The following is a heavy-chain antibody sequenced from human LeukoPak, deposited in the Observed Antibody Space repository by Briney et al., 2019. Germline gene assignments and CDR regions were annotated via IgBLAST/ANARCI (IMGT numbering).Heavy chain of an antibody. CDR3: AREGGPYRPLDY. J-gene: IGHJ4*02. Sequence: AETLSLTCTPSGGSLSGDNYYWSWIRQPPGKGLQWIAYISLSGSTNYNPSLKSRVAISVDKSENHISLKLTSVTAADTAVYYCAREGGPYRPLDYSGQGTLVTVAS. CDR1: GGSLSGDNYY. V-gene: IGHV4-61*03. CDR2: ISLSGST.